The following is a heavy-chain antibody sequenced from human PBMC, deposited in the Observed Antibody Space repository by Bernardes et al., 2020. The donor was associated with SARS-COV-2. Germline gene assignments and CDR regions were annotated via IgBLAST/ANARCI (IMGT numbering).Heavy chain of an antibody. CDR2: IYYSGST. D-gene: IGHD3-3*01. Sequence: SETLSLTCTVSGGSVSSGSYYWSWIRQPPGKGLEWIGYIYYSGSTNYNPSLKSRVTISVDTSKNQFSLKLSSVTAADTAVYYCAAETIFGVVVAFDFWGQGILVTVSS. CDR3: AAETIFGVVVAFDF. J-gene: IGHJ4*02. CDR1: GGSVSSGSYY. V-gene: IGHV4-61*01.